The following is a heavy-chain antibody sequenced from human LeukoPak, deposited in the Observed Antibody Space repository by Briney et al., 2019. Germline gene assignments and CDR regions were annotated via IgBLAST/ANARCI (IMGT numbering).Heavy chain of an antibody. J-gene: IGHJ4*02. CDR2: INHSGST. Sequence: SETLSLTRAVYGGSFSGYYWSWIRQPPGKGLEWIGEINHSGSTNYNPSLKSRVTISVDTSKNQFSLKLSSVTAADTAVYYRARGPGGGTPDYWGQGTLVTVSS. CDR3: ARGPGGGTPDY. V-gene: IGHV4-34*01. D-gene: IGHD1-1*01. CDR1: GGSFSGYY.